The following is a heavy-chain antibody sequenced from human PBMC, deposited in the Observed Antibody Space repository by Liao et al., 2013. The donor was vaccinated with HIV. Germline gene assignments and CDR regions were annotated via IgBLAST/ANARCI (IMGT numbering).Heavy chain of an antibody. CDR3: ARDVAHWGWAGVFDAFDI. D-gene: IGHD2-8*02. V-gene: IGHV4-59*01. Sequence: QVQLQESGPGLVKPSETLSLTCTVSGDSISTYFWSWIRQPPGKGLEWIGYIYYSGSTNYNPSLKSRVTISVDTSKNQFSLKLNSVTAADTAVYYCARDVAHWGWAGVFDAFDIWGQGTMVTVSS. CDR2: IYYSGST. J-gene: IGHJ3*02. CDR1: GDSISTYF.